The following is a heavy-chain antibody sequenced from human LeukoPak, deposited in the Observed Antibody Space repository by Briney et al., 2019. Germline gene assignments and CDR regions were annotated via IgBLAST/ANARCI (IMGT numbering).Heavy chain of an antibody. Sequence: SETLSLTCAVYGGSFSGYYWSWIRQPPGKGLEWIGEINHSGSTNYNPSLKSRVTISVDTSKNQFSLKLSSVTAADTAVYYCARRGVVVVAVNGASKLYYYYYMDVWGKGTTVTVSS. J-gene: IGHJ6*03. CDR2: INHSGST. D-gene: IGHD2-15*01. CDR1: GGSFSGYY. CDR3: ARRGVVVVAVNGASKLYYYYYMDV. V-gene: IGHV4-34*01.